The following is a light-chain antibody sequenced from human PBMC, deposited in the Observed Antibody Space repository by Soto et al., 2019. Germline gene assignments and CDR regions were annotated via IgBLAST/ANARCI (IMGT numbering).Light chain of an antibody. J-gene: IGKJ5*01. Sequence: IVLPQSPGTLSLSPGERATLSCRASQSVSSSYLAWYQQKPGQAPRLLIYGASSRATGIPDRFSGSGSGTDFTLTISSLEPEDFAVYYCQQRNDWRRGTFGQGTRLEIK. CDR3: QQRNDWRRGT. CDR1: QSVSSSY. V-gene: IGKV3D-20*02. CDR2: GAS.